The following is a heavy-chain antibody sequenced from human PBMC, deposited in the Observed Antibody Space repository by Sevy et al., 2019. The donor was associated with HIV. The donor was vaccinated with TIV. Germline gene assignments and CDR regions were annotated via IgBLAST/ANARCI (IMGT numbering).Heavy chain of an antibody. CDR2: IWFDESNT. CDR1: GFTFSTYG. D-gene: IGHD4-17*01. CDR3: ARDLEFYDYGDYGPAFMPDY. V-gene: IGHV3-33*07. J-gene: IGHJ4*02. Sequence: GGSLRLSCAASGFTFSTYGMYWVRQAPGKGLEWVAVIWFDESNTYYEDSVKGRFTISRDIAKNTLNLQMNSLRAEDTAVYYCARDLEFYDYGDYGPAFMPDYWGQGTLVTVSS.